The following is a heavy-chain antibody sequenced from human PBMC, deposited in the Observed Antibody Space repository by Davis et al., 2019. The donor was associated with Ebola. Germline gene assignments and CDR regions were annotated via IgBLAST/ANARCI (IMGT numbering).Heavy chain of an antibody. CDR2: TYYRSKWYN. D-gene: IGHD2-2*01. CDR3: ARDQGLYCSSTSCYMLYYYGMDV. Sequence: MPSETLSLTCAISGDSVSSNSAAWNWIRQPPSRGLEWLGRTYYRSKWYNDYAVSVKSRITINPDTSKNQFSLQLNSVTPEDTAVYYCARDQGLYCSSTSCYMLYYYGMDVWGQGTTVTVSS. V-gene: IGHV6-1*01. J-gene: IGHJ6*02. CDR1: GDSVSSNSAA.